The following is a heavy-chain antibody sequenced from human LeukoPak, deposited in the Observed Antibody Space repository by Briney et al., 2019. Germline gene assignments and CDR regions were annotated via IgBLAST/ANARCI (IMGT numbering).Heavy chain of an antibody. CDR1: GGSFSGYY. Sequence: SETLSLTWALYGGSFSGYYWSWIRQPPGKGLEWIGEINHSGSTNYNPSLKSRVTISVDTSKNQFSLKLSSVTAANTAVYYCARARYGGNSRYFDYWGQGTLVTVSS. V-gene: IGHV4-34*01. CDR3: ARARYGGNSRYFDY. D-gene: IGHD4-23*01. J-gene: IGHJ4*02. CDR2: INHSGST.